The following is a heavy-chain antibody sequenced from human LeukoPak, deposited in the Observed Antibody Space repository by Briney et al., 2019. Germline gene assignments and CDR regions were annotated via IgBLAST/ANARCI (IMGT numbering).Heavy chain of an antibody. CDR3: AKLWIQLWSYFDY. D-gene: IGHD5-18*01. CDR2: ISGSGGST. J-gene: IGHJ4*02. Sequence: GGSLRLSWAASGFTFSSYAMSWGRQAPGKGLELVSAISGSGGSTYYADSVKGRFTISRDNSKNTLYLQMNSLRAEDTAVYYCAKLWIQLWSYFDYWGRGTLVTVSS. V-gene: IGHV3-23*01. CDR1: GFTFSSYA.